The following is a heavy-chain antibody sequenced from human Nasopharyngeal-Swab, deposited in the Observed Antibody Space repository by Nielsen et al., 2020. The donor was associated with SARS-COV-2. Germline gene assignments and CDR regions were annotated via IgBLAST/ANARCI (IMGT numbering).Heavy chain of an antibody. V-gene: IGHV4-34*01. Sequence: SETLSLTCAVYGGSFSGYYWSWIRQPPGKGLDWIGEINHSGSTKYNPSLKSRVNISVDTSKNQFSLKVSSVTAADTAVYYRARGGYYCSSTSCYYYSGYYYGMDVWGQGTTVTVSS. CDR2: INHSGST. CDR3: ARGGYYCSSTSCYYYSGYYYGMDV. CDR1: GGSFSGYY. J-gene: IGHJ6*02. D-gene: IGHD2-2*01.